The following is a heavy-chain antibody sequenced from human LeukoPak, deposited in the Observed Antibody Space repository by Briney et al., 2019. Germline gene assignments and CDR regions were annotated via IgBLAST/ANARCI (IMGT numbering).Heavy chain of an antibody. CDR3: AREVEMATQFDY. V-gene: IGHV4-4*07. D-gene: IGHD5-24*01. CDR2: FSSTGYN. CDR1: GGSISTHY. Sequence: RPSDTLSLTCTVSGGSISTHYWSWIRQPAGKGLEWIGRFSSTGYNTFSPSLKSRVTMSIDTSKNQYSLKLSSVTAADTAVYYCAREVEMATQFDYWGQGTLVTVS. J-gene: IGHJ4*02.